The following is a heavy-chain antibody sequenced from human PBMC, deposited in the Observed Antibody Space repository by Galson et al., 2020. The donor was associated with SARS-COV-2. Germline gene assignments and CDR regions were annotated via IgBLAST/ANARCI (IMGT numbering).Heavy chain of an antibody. J-gene: IGHJ6*03. CDR3: ARESDITACGGVISQHYYYYYMDV. CDR2: IIPIFGTS. CDR1: GGTFSSYA. V-gene: IGHV1-69*05. Sequence: SVKVSCKASGGTFSSYAISWVRQPPGQGREWMGGIIPIFGTSNYPHKFQGRLTNTTHESTSTAYMELSSLRSEDTAVYYCARESDITACGGVISQHYYYYYMDVWGKGTTVTVSS. D-gene: IGHD3-16*02.